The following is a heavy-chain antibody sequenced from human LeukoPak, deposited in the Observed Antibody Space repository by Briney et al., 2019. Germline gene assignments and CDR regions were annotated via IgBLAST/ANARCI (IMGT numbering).Heavy chain of an antibody. CDR3: ARRRQVWGSYRYLPMPFDY. CDR1: GGSFSGYY. J-gene: IGHJ4*02. V-gene: IGHV4-34*01. D-gene: IGHD3-16*02. Sequence: SETLSLTCAVYGGSFSGYYWSWIRQPPGKGLEWIGEINHSGSTNYNPSLKSRVTISVDTSKNQFSLKLSSVTAADTAVYYCARRRQVWGSYRYLPMPFDYWGQGTLVTVSS. CDR2: INHSGST.